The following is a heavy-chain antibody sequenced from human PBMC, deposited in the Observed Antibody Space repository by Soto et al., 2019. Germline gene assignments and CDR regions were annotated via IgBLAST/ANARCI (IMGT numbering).Heavy chain of an antibody. CDR2: INHSGNT. Sequence: PSETLSLTCAVYGASLSDNYCNWLRQPPGKGLEWIGEINHSGNTTYDPSLRSRVTISIDTSKNQSSLNLRSVSAADTAVYYCARGRGDFDAWGQGTPVTVSS. D-gene: IGHD2-21*01. CDR1: GASLSDNY. CDR3: ARGRGDFDA. J-gene: IGHJ5*02. V-gene: IGHV4-34*01.